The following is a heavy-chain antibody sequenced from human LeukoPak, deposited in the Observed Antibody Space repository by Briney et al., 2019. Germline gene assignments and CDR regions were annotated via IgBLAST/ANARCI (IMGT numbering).Heavy chain of an antibody. J-gene: IGHJ4*02. Sequence: GGSLRLSCAASGFTFSSYAMSWVRQAPGKGLEWVSAISGSGGSTYYADSVKGRFTISRDNSKNTLYLQMNSLRAEDTAVYYCARDWQWLVKSGNIDYWGQGTLVTVSS. CDR1: GFTFSSYA. V-gene: IGHV3-23*01. CDR3: ARDWQWLVKSGNIDY. D-gene: IGHD6-19*01. CDR2: ISGSGGST.